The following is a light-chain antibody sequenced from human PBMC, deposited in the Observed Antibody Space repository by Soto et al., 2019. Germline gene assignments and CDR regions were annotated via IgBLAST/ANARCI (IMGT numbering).Light chain of an antibody. CDR3: QQYAGSPPWT. CDR2: GAS. V-gene: IGKV3-20*01. J-gene: IGKJ1*01. CDR1: QSVSSSQ. Sequence: EIVLTQSPGTLSLSPRDRATLSCRASQSVSSSQLAWYQQKPGQAPRLXLCGASSRGAGIPDRFSGSGSGTDLTLTISRLETEDFAVYYCQQYAGSPPWTFGQGTKVDIK.